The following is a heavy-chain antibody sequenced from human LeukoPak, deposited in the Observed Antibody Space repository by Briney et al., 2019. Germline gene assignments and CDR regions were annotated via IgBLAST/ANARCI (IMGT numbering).Heavy chain of an antibody. V-gene: IGHV4-30-2*01. CDR3: ARQPTRYSSGRYGTRPPSDAFDI. CDR1: GGSISSGGYS. J-gene: IGHJ3*02. Sequence: PSETLSLTCAVSGGSISSGGYSWSWIRQPPGKGLEWIGYIYHSGSTYYNPSLKSRVTISVDRSKNQFSLKLSSVTAADTAVYYCARQPTRYSSGRYGTRPPSDAFDIWGQGTMVTVSS. CDR2: IYHSGST. D-gene: IGHD6-19*01.